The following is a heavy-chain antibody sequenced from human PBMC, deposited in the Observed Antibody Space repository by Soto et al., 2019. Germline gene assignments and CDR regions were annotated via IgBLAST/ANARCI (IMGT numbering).Heavy chain of an antibody. J-gene: IGHJ6*02. Sequence: PGGSLGLSCAASGFTFSSYAMHGVRQAPGKGLEWVAGISYDGSNKYYADSVKGRFTISRDNSKNTLYLQMNSLRAEDTAVYYCARDDLVVVAATPGTNGMDVWGQGTTVTVSS. CDR2: ISYDGSNK. D-gene: IGHD2-15*01. CDR1: GFTFSSYA. V-gene: IGHV3-30-3*01. CDR3: ARDDLVVVAATPGTNGMDV.